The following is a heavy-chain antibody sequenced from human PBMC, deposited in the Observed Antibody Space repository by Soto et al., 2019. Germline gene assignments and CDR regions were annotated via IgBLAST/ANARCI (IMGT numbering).Heavy chain of an antibody. CDR1: GFTFSSYA. J-gene: IGHJ4*02. D-gene: IGHD1-1*01. Sequence: EVQLLESGGGSEQPGGSLRLSCAASGFTFSSYAMSWVRQAPGRGLEWVSVMSGSGGSTYYADSVKGRFTISRDNSKNTLYLQMNSLRVEDTDVYYCARAFCTVAGTRYFDYWGQGTLVTVSS. CDR3: ARAFCTVAGTRYFDY. CDR2: MSGSGGST. V-gene: IGHV3-23*01.